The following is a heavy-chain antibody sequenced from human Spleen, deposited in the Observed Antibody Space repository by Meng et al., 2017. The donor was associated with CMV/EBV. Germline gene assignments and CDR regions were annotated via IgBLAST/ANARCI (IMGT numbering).Heavy chain of an antibody. CDR2: IYSGGSST. J-gene: IGHJ4*02. V-gene: IGHV3-23*03. CDR1: GFTFSSYA. D-gene: IGHD2/OR15-2a*01. CDR3: AKDTYYFDY. Sequence: LSCAASGFTFSSYAISWVRQAPGKGLEWVSVIYSGGSSTSYADSVKGRFTISRDDSKNTLYLQMNSLRAEDTAVYYCAKDTYYFDYWGQGTLVTVSS.